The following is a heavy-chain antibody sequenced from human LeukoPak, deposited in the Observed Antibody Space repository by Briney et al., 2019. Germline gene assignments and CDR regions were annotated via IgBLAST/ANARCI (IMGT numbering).Heavy chain of an antibody. D-gene: IGHD1-26*01. CDR3: ATRITDSGSSHIDY. Sequence: SVKVSCKASGGTFSSYAISWVRQAPGQGLEWMGGIIPIFGTANYAQKFQGKFTITTDESTSTAYMELSSLRSEDTAVYYCATRITDSGSSHIDYWGQGTLVTVSS. J-gene: IGHJ4*02. V-gene: IGHV1-69*05. CDR1: GGTFSSYA. CDR2: IIPIFGTA.